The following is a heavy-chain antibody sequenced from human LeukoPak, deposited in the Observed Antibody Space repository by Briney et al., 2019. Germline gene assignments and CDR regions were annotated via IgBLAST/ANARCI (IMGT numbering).Heavy chain of an antibody. D-gene: IGHD2-15*01. CDR1: GDSISSGGYY. CDR3: VREPTGWFSFDF. J-gene: IGHJ4*02. Sequence: SETPSLTCTVSGDSISSGGYYWSWIRHHPRKGLEWIGYIYNRGSTYYNPSLTSRVTISIDTPKRQFSLKLTSVTAADTGVYYCVREPTGWFSFDFWGQGTLVSVSS. V-gene: IGHV4-31*03. CDR2: IYNRGST.